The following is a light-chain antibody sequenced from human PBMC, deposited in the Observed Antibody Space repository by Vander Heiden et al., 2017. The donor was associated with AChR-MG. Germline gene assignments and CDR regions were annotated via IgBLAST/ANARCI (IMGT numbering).Light chain of an antibody. CDR3: MQRSSWPLT. CDR1: QSVSTY. J-gene: IGKJ4*01. V-gene: IGKV3-11*01. CDR2: DAS. Sequence: EIVLTQSPATLSLSPGERATLSCRASQSVSTYLAWYQQKPGQAPRLLIYDASNRVTGIPPRFTGSGSGTDFILTVSSLEPEDSAVYYCMQRSSWPLTFGAGTKVEIQ.